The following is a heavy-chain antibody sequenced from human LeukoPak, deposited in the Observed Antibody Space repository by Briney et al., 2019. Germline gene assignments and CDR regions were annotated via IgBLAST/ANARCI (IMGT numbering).Heavy chain of an antibody. Sequence: GGSLRLSCAASGFTVSSNYMSWVRQAPGKGLEGVSVIYSGGSTYYADSVKGRFTISRDNSKNTLYLQMNSLRAEGTAVYYCARTYYDFWSGPYGMDVWGQGTTVTVSS. D-gene: IGHD3-3*01. CDR2: IYSGGST. CDR1: GFTVSSNY. V-gene: IGHV3-66*02. CDR3: ARTYYDFWSGPYGMDV. J-gene: IGHJ6*02.